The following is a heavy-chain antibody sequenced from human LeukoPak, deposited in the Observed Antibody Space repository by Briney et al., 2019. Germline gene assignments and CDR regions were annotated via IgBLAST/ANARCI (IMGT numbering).Heavy chain of an antibody. Sequence: GGSLRLSYAASGFTFSSYSMNWVRQAPGKGLEWVSSISSSSSYIYYADSVKGRFTISRDNAKNSLYLQMNSLRAEDTAVYYCARDLADSWYTVWFDPWGQGTLVTVSS. V-gene: IGHV3-21*01. CDR2: ISSSSSYI. CDR1: GFTFSSYS. D-gene: IGHD6-13*01. CDR3: ARDLADSWYTVWFDP. J-gene: IGHJ5*02.